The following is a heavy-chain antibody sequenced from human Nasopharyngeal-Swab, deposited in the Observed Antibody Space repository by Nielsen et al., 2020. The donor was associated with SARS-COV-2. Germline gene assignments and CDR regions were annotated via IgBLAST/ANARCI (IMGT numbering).Heavy chain of an antibody. V-gene: IGHV3-48*04. CDR3: ARDPDYDFWSGYSKSFDY. Sequence: GGSLRLSCAASGFTFSSYSMNWVRQAPGKWLAWVSYISSSSSTIYYADPVKGRFTISRDNAKNSLYLQMNSLRAEDTAVYYCARDPDYDFWSGYSKSFDYWGQGTLVTVSS. CDR1: GFTFSSYS. J-gene: IGHJ4*02. CDR2: ISSSSSTI. D-gene: IGHD3-3*01.